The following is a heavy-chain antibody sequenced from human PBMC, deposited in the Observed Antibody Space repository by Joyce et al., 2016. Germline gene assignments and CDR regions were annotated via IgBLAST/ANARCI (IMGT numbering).Heavy chain of an antibody. CDR2: IYHNGNI. V-gene: IGHV4-59*08. D-gene: IGHD1-26*01. Sequence: QVHLQESGPGLVKASETLSLTCSVSGDVIRSYYWIWIRQTPGKGLEYIGYIYHNGNINYNPSLKSRVVISIDPSKTQFSLNLRSVTAADSGVYYCARWKWEPVGYGLDVWGQGTTVSVSS. CDR3: ARWKWEPVGYGLDV. J-gene: IGHJ6*02. CDR1: GDVIRSYY.